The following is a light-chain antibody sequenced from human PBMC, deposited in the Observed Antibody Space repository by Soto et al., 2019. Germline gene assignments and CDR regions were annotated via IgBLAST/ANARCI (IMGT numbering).Light chain of an antibody. V-gene: IGKV1-12*01. J-gene: IGKJ4*01. CDR1: QGISNW. Sequence: DIQMTQSPSSVSASVGDRVTITCRASQGISNWLAWYQQQPGKAPKLLIYGASSLQSGVPSRFSGGGSGTHFNLIISSLQPEDFATYYCQQTNSFLPLTFGGGTKVEI. CDR3: QQTNSFLPLT. CDR2: GAS.